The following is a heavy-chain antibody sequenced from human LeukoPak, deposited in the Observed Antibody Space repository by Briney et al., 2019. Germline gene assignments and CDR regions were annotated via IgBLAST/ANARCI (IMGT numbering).Heavy chain of an antibody. CDR3: ATGGVGSSGWYAFHWYFDL. CDR1: GFTFSSCY. J-gene: IGHJ2*01. V-gene: IGHV3-21*01. CDR2: ISPSGSYI. Sequence: PGGSLRLSCAASGFTFSSCYLTWVRQAPGKGLEWVSSISPSGSYIYYADSVKGRFTISRDNAKNSLFLQMNSLRAEDTAVYYCATGGVGSSGWYAFHWYFDLWGRGTLVTVSS. D-gene: IGHD6-19*01.